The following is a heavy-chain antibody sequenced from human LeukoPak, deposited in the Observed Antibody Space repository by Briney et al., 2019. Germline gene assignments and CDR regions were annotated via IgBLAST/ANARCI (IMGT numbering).Heavy chain of an antibody. CDR3: ARELWFGEFDY. CDR2: ISSSGSTI. CDR1: GFTFSSYA. J-gene: IGHJ4*02. Sequence: GGSLRLSCAASGFTFSSYAMSWVRQAPGKGLEWVSYISSSGSTIYYADSVKGRFTISRDNAKNSLYLQMNSLRAEDTAVYYCARELWFGEFDYWGQGTLVTVSS. V-gene: IGHV3-48*04. D-gene: IGHD3-10*01.